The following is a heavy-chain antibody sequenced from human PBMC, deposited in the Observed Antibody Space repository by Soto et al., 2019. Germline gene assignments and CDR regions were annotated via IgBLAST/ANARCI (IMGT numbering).Heavy chain of an antibody. CDR3: ARDGRLRPRLLDV. D-gene: IGHD5-12*01. V-gene: IGHV1-69*04. CDR1: GGTFSSYT. J-gene: IGHJ6*04. CDR2: IIPILGIA. Sequence: ASVKVSCKASGGTFSSYTISWVRQAPGQGLEWMGRIIPILGIANYAQKFQGRVTITADKSTSTAYMELSSLRSEDTAVYYCARDGRLRPRLLDVWGKGTTVTAPQ.